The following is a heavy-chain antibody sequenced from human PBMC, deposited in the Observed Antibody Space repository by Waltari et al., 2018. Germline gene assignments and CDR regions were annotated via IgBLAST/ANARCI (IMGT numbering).Heavy chain of an antibody. J-gene: IGHJ5*02. CDR3: ARNWYSSGWYWFDP. CDR2: IYISGST. D-gene: IGHD6-19*01. V-gene: IGHV4-4*07. Sequence: QVQLQESGPGLVKPSETLSLTCTVSGDSISSHYWRWVRQPAGKGLEWIGRIYISGSTNYNPSLQSRVTMSVDTSKNQFSLKLSSVTAADTAVYYCARNWYSSGWYWFDPWGQGTVVTVSS. CDR1: GDSISSHY.